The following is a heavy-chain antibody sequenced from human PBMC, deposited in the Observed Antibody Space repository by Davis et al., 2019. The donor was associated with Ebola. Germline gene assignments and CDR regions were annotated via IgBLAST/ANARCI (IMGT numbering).Heavy chain of an antibody. V-gene: IGHV1-18*04. CDR2: ISAYNGNT. D-gene: IGHD3-22*01. CDR1: GYTFTSYG. J-gene: IGHJ4*02. CDR3: ARPRAEYYYDSSGYSYFDY. Sequence: ASVKVSCKASGYTFTSYGISWVRQAPGQGLEWMGWISAYNGNTNYAQKLQGRVTMTTDTSTSTAYMELRSLRSDDTAVYYCARPRAEYYYDSSGYSYFDYWGQGTLVTVSS.